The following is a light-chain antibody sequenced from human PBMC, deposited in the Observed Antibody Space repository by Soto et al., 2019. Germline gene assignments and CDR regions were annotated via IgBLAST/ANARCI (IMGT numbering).Light chain of an antibody. CDR3: SSYAGSVV. V-gene: IGLV1-40*01. CDR2: HYT. Sequence: QSVLTQPPSVSGAPGQRVTISCTGTSSNIGAGYDVNWYQQLPGTAPKLLIFHYTHRPSGVPDRFSGSKSGTSASLAITGLQAEDEADYYCSSYAGSVVFGGGTKLTVL. CDR1: SSNIGAGYD. J-gene: IGLJ2*01.